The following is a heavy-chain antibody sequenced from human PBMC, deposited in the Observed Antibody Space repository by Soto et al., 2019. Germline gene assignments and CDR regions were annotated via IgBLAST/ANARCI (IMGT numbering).Heavy chain of an antibody. CDR1: CGSFSGYY. CDR2: INHSGST. CDR3: ARGPSIYDYGDYLHYYYYMDV. J-gene: IGHJ6*03. Sequence: SSETLSLTCAVYCGSFSGYYWSWIRQPPGKGLEWIGEINHSGSTNYNPSLKSRVTISVDTSKNQFSLKLSSVTAADTAVYYCARGPSIYDYGDYLHYYYYMDVWGKGTTVTVSS. V-gene: IGHV4-34*01. D-gene: IGHD4-17*01.